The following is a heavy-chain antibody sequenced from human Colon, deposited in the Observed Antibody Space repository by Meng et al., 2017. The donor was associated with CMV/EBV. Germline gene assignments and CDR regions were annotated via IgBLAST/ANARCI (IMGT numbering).Heavy chain of an antibody. D-gene: IGHD3-9*01. J-gene: IGHJ5*02. CDR3: VRGSEISTGSYGDS. CDR2: MIPNTGGT. Sequence: KASGYSFSEYYLHWVRQAPGQGLEWMGRMIPNTGGTNYAQKFQGRVTMTGDTSISTAYMELRNVRSDDTAVYYCVRGSEISTGSYGDSWGQGTLVTVSS. V-gene: IGHV1-2*06. CDR1: GYSFSEYY.